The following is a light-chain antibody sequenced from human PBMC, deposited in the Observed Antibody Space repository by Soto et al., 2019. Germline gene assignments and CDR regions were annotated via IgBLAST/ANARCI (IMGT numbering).Light chain of an antibody. V-gene: IGKV1-39*01. CDR2: AAS. CDR1: QSISSY. CDR3: QQSYSTPPIP. Sequence: DIQMTQSPSSLSASVGDRVTITCRASQSISSYLNWYQQKPGKAPKLLIYAASSLQSGVPSRFSGSGSGTDFTLTISSLQPKYFATYYCQQSYSTPPIPFGQGTRLEIK. J-gene: IGKJ5*01.